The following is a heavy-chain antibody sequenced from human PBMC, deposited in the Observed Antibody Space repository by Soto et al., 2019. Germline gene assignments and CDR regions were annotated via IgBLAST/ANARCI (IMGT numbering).Heavy chain of an antibody. V-gene: IGHV1-8*01. CDR3: ARFGYHVLRFLEWLSPYGMDV. CDR1: GYTFTSYD. CDR2: MNPNSGNT. Sequence: VASVKVSCKASGYTFTSYDINWVRQATGQGLEWMGWMNPNSGNTGYAQKFQGRVTMTRNTSISTAYMELSSLRSEDTAVYYCARFGYHVLRFLEWLSPYGMDVWGQGTTVTVS. D-gene: IGHD3-3*01. J-gene: IGHJ6*02.